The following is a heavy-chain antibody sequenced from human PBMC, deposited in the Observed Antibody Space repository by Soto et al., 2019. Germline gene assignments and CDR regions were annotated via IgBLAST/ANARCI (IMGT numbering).Heavy chain of an antibody. V-gene: IGHV1-18*04. CDR3: ARVSSSIVVVPDYGMDV. CDR1: GYTFISHG. J-gene: IGHJ6*02. CDR2: ISGKNGNT. D-gene: IGHD2-15*01. Sequence: QVQLVQSGVEVKKPGASVKVSCKASGYTFISHGISWVRQAPGQGLEWMGWISGKNGNTNYAQKLQGRVNLTTGTSTSTAYMALTSLRSDDTAVYYCARVSSSIVVVPDYGMDVWGQGTTVTVSS.